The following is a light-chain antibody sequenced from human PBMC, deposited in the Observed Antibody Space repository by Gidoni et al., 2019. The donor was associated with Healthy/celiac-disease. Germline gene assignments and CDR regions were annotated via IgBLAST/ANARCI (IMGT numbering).Light chain of an antibody. V-gene: IGKV2-28*01. J-gene: IGKJ5*01. CDR1: QSLPHSNGYNY. CDR3: MQALQTSIT. Sequence: DIVMTQSPLSLPVTPGEPASISCRSSQSLPHSNGYNYLDWYLQKPGQSPQLLIYLGSNRASGVPDRFSGSGSGTDFTLKISRVEAEDVGVYYCMQALQTSITFGQGTRLEIK. CDR2: LGS.